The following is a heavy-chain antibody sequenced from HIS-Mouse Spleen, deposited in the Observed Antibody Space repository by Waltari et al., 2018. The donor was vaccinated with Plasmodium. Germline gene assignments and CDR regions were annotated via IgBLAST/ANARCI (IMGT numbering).Heavy chain of an antibody. Sequence: EVQLVESGGGLVQPGGSLRLSCAASGFTVSSNYMSWVRQAPGKGLGGVLVSYSGGSTYYAESVKGRFTISRDNSKNTLYLQMNSLRAEDTAVYYCARLGIPYVDTAMAVGYWGQGTLVTVSS. CDR2: SYSGGST. D-gene: IGHD5-18*01. CDR3: ARLGIPYVDTAMAVGY. V-gene: IGHV3-66*01. J-gene: IGHJ4*02. CDR1: GFTVSSNY.